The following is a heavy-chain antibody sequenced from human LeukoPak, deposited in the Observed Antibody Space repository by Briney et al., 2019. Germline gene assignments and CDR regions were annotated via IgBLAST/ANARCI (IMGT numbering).Heavy chain of an antibody. D-gene: IGHD6-19*01. CDR3: ARGSHPVTGTLGGYFDP. CDR1: GGSIATYY. V-gene: IGHV4-59*01. CDR2: IYYNGHT. J-gene: IGHJ4*02. Sequence: SETLSLTCTVSGGSIATYYWSWIRQPPGKGLEWIGYIYYNGHTDYNPSLKSRVTISVHTSKNQFSLKLSSVTAADTAVYYCARGSHPVTGTLGGYFDPWGQGTLVTVSS.